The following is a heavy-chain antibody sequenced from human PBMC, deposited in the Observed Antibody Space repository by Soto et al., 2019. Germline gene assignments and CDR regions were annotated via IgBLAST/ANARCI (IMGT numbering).Heavy chain of an antibody. D-gene: IGHD1-26*01. CDR3: ARDRFGGTQGTNWLDP. Sequence: QVQLVESGGGVVQPGRSLRLSCAASGFSFSAYGMHWVRQAPGQGLEWVGVISYDGSDTYYGDSVKGRFLISRENSKNTLYLQMNSLRADDTAVYYCARDRFGGTQGTNWLDPWGQGTLVIVSS. V-gene: IGHV3-33*01. CDR1: GFSFSAYG. CDR2: ISYDGSDT. J-gene: IGHJ5*02.